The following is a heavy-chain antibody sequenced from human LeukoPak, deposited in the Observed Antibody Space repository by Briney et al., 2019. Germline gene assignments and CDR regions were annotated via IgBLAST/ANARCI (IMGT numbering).Heavy chain of an antibody. V-gene: IGHV1-69*05. CDR2: IIPIFGTA. CDR3: ASSVATAVAFDY. CDR1: GYTFTSYY. Sequence: SVKVSCKASGYTFTSYYMHWVRQAPGQGLEWMGRIIPIFGTANYAQKFQGRVTITTDESTSTACMELSSLRSEDTAVYYCASSVATAVAFDYWGQGILVTVSS. D-gene: IGHD6-13*01. J-gene: IGHJ4*02.